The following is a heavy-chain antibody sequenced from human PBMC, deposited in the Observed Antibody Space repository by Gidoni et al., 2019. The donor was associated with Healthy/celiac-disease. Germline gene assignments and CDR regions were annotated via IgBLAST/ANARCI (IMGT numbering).Heavy chain of an antibody. Sequence: EVQLLESGGGLVQPGGSLRLSCAASGFTFSSYAMSWVRQAPGKGLEWVSAISGSGGSTYYADSVKGRFTISRDKSKNTLYLQMNSLRAEDTAVYYCAKDLTMTMVSGDWFDPWGQGTLVTVSS. CDR1: GFTFSSYA. CDR3: AKDLTMTMVSGDWFDP. J-gene: IGHJ5*02. D-gene: IGHD3-10*01. V-gene: IGHV3-23*01. CDR2: ISGSGGST.